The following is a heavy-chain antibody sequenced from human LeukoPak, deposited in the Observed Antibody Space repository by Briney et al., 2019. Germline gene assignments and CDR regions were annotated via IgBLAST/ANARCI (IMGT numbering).Heavy chain of an antibody. V-gene: IGHV1-2*06. Sequence: ASVKVSCKASGYTFTGYYMHWVRQAPGQGLEWMGRINPNSGGTNYAQKFQGRVTMTRDTSISTAYMELSRLRSDDTAVYYCARYSSSWHYMDVWGKGTTVAVSS. CDR2: INPNSGGT. CDR3: ARYSSSWHYMDV. CDR1: GYTFTGYY. D-gene: IGHD6-13*01. J-gene: IGHJ6*03.